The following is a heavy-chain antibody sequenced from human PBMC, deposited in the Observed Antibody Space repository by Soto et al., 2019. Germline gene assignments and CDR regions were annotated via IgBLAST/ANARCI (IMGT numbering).Heavy chain of an antibody. J-gene: IGHJ3*02. CDR2: INPATGAA. D-gene: IGHD3-3*01. V-gene: IGHV1-2*02. Sequence: QLHLVQSGAVVKKPGASVTVSCSASGYPVTAYYMHWVRQAPGRGLEWMGGINPATGAANYTQTFQGRVTMTRDTSTSTVFMELSGLTSEDPAVFYCARGGGVGVAGSAAFEMWGQGTVVTVSS. CDR3: ARGGGVGVAGSAAFEM. CDR1: GYPVTAYY.